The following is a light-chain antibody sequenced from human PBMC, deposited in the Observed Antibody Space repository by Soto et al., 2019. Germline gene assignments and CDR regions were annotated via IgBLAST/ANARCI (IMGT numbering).Light chain of an antibody. CDR3: AAWDDSLNGVV. V-gene: IGLV1-44*01. CDR1: SSNIGSNT. J-gene: IGLJ2*01. CDR2: SNN. Sequence: QSVLTQPHSASGTPGQRVIISCSGSSSNIGSNTVNWYQQLPGTAPKLFIYSNNQRPSGVPDRFSGSKSGTSASLAISGLQSEDYADYYCAAWDDSLNGVVFGEGTQLTVL.